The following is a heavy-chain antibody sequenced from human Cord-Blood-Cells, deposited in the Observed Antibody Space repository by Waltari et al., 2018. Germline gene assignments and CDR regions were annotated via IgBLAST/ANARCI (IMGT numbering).Heavy chain of an antibody. J-gene: IGHJ2*01. V-gene: IGHV1-8*01. CDR2: KNPNSGNT. D-gene: IGHD3-3*01. CDR1: GYTLPSSD. Sequence: QEQLAQSGAEMQKPAAAVKVYCQASGYTLPSSDINWVRQATGQGLEWMGWKNPNSGNTGYAQKFQGRVTITRNTSISTAYMELSSLRSEDTSVYYFARVTIFGVLRYFDLWGRGTLVTVSS. CDR3: ARVTIFGVLRYFDL.